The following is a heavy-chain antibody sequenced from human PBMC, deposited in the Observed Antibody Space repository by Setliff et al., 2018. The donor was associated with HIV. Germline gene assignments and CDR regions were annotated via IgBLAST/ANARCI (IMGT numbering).Heavy chain of an antibody. CDR1: GDSISSSNYY. V-gene: IGHV4-39*07. CDR2: IDNSGST. J-gene: IGHJ4*02. D-gene: IGHD3-22*01. Sequence: SETLSLTCAVSGDSISSSNYYWGWIRQPPGKGLEWVGSIDNSGSTYYNPSLKSRVTISVDTSKNQFSLKLSSVTAADTAVYYCASNWQYYYDSSGYPFDYWGQGTLVTVSS. CDR3: ASNWQYYYDSSGYPFDY.